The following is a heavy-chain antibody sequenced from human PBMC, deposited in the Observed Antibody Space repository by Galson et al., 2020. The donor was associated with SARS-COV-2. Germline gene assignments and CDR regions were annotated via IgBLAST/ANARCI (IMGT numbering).Heavy chain of an antibody. J-gene: IGHJ4*02. CDR1: GFTFSTYA. Sequence: GGSLRLSCAASGFTFSTYAMHSVRQAPGKGLEWVAVIWSDGNHKYYGDSVKDRFTISRDNSKNTVNLQMNSLRAEDTAVYYCASSIIVAGGIDYWGQGTLVTVSS. V-gene: IGHV3-33*01. CDR2: IWSDGNHK. D-gene: IGHD6-19*01. CDR3: ASSIIVAGGIDY.